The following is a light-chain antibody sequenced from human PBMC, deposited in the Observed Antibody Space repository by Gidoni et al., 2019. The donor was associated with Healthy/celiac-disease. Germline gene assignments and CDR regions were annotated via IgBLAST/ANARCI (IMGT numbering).Light chain of an antibody. CDR1: QSLLHSNGYNY. Sequence: TKSPLSLPVTPGEPASISCRSSQSLLHSNGYNYLDWYLQKPGQSPQLLIYLGSNRASGVPDRFSGSGSGTDFTLKISRVEAEDVGVYYCMQALQTPLTFGGGTKVEIK. J-gene: IGKJ4*01. V-gene: IGKV2-28*01. CDR3: MQALQTPLT. CDR2: LGS.